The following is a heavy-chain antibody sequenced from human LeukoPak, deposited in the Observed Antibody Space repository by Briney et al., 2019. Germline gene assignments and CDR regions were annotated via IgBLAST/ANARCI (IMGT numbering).Heavy chain of an antibody. CDR1: GGSISSSSYY. CDR3: ARGDSNYSLGVY. J-gene: IGHJ4*02. V-gene: IGHV4-39*07. CDR2: IYYSGST. D-gene: IGHD4-11*01. Sequence: SETLSLTCTVSGGSISSSSYYWGWIRQPPGKGLEWIGSIYYSGSTYYNPSLKSRVTISVDTSKNQFSLKLSSVTAADTAVYYCARGDSNYSLGVYWGQGTLVTVSS.